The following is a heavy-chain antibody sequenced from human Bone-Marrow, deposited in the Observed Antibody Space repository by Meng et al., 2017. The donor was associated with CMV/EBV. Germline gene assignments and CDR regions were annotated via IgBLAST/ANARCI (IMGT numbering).Heavy chain of an antibody. D-gene: IGHD2-2*01. J-gene: IGHJ5*02. CDR2: INSDGSST. Sequence: GGSLTLSCAAAGFTFSSYWMHWVRQAPGKGLVWVSRINSDGSSTSYADSVKGRFTISRDNAKNTLYLQMNSLRAEDTAVYYCARSGCSSTSCYEGVPWGQGTLVTVSS. CDR3: ARSGCSSTSCYEGVP. CDR1: GFTFSSYW. V-gene: IGHV3-74*01.